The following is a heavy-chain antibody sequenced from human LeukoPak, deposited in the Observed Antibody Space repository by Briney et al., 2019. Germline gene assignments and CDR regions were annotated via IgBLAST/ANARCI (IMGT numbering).Heavy chain of an antibody. CDR1: GHTFTNYA. Sequence: ASVKVSCKASGHTFTNYAIHWARQAPGQRLEWMGWINAGNGNTKYSQKFQGRVTITRDTSASTAYMELSSLRSEDTAVYYCARGNPTNDAFDIWGQGTMVTVSS. CDR3: ARGNPTNDAFDI. CDR2: INAGNGNT. V-gene: IGHV1-3*01. J-gene: IGHJ3*02.